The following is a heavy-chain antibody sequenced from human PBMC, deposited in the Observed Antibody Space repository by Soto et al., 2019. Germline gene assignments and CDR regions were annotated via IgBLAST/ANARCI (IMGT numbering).Heavy chain of an antibody. CDR3: ARIKDSFYWYFDL. Sequence: ASVKVSCTASGYTFTSYAMNWVRQAPGQGLEWMGWINTNTGNPTYAQVFTGRFVFSLDTSVSTAYLQISSLKAEDTAVYYCARIKDSFYWYFDLWGRGTLVTVSS. D-gene: IGHD2-15*01. CDR2: INTNTGNP. J-gene: IGHJ2*01. V-gene: IGHV7-4-1*02. CDR1: GYTFTSYA.